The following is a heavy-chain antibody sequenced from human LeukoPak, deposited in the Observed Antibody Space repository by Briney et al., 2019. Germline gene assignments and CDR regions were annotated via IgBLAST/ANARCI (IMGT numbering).Heavy chain of an antibody. V-gene: IGHV1-2*04. CDR2: INPNSGGT. CDR3: ARTRGLAYYYGSGSGYYGMDV. D-gene: IGHD3-10*01. Sequence: ASVKVSCKASGYTFTGYYMHWVRQAPGQGLEWMGWINPNSGGTNYAQKFQGWVTMTRDTSISTAYMELSRLRSDDTAVYYCARTRGLAYYYGSGSGYYGMDVWGQGTTVTVSS. CDR1: GYTFTGYY. J-gene: IGHJ6*02.